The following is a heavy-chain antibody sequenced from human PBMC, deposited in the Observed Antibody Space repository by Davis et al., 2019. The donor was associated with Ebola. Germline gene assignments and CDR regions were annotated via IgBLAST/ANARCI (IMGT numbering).Heavy chain of an antibody. Sequence: SVKVSCKASGGTFSSYAISWVRQAPGQGLEWMGGIIPIFGTANYAQKFQGRVTITADESTSTAYMELRSLRSEDTGVYYCERGGPSPPGVVYAIPYYYYGMDVWGQGTTVTVSS. CDR3: ERGGPSPPGVVYAIPYYYYGMDV. V-gene: IGHV1-69*13. CDR2: IIPIFGTA. J-gene: IGHJ6*02. D-gene: IGHD2-8*02. CDR1: GGTFSSYA.